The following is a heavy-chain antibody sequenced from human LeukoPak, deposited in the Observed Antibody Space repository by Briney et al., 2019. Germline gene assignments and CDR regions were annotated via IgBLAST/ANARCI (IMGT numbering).Heavy chain of an antibody. J-gene: IGHJ4*02. Sequence: GGSLRLSCAASGFTFSSYAMHWVRQAPGKGLEWVAVISYDGSNKYYADSVKGRFTIPRDNSKNTLYLQMNSLRAEDTAVYYCARGLDYYDSSGYYYDYWGQGTLVTVSS. CDR3: ARGLDYYDSSGYYYDY. CDR1: GFTFSSYA. D-gene: IGHD3-22*01. V-gene: IGHV3-30*04. CDR2: ISYDGSNK.